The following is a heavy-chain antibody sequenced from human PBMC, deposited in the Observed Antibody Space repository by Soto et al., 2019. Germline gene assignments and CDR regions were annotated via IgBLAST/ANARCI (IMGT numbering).Heavy chain of an antibody. D-gene: IGHD6-19*01. J-gene: IGHJ6*02. Sequence: QVQLVQSGAEVKKPGSSVKVSCKASGGTLSSYAISWVRQAPGQGLEWMGGIIPISGTANYAQKFQGRVTLTADESTRTAYMELSSLRSEDTAIYYCARDHSYSSGWVYGMDVLGQGTTVTVSS. V-gene: IGHV1-69*12. CDR1: GGTLSSYA. CDR2: IIPISGTA. CDR3: ARDHSYSSGWVYGMDV.